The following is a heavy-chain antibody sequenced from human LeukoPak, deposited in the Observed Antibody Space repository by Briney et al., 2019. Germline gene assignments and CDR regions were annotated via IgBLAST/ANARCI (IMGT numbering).Heavy chain of an antibody. Sequence: GGSLRLSCAASGFTLSSYSMNWVRQAPGKGLEWDSSISSSSSYIYYADSVKGRFTISRDNAKNSLYLQMNSLRAEDTAVYYCASYMTTVTTPPWYFDLWGRGTLVTVSS. J-gene: IGHJ2*01. CDR2: ISSSSSYI. D-gene: IGHD4-17*01. CDR3: ASYMTTVTTPPWYFDL. CDR1: GFTLSSYS. V-gene: IGHV3-21*01.